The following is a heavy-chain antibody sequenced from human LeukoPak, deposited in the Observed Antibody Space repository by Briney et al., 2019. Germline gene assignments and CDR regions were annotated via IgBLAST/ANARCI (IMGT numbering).Heavy chain of an antibody. CDR1: GGTFSSYA. CDR2: IIPIFGTA. CDR3: ARDGRDIVLMGYRYAFDI. J-gene: IGHJ3*02. V-gene: IGHV1-69*01. D-gene: IGHD2-8*01. Sequence: ASVKVSCKASGGTFSSYAISWVRQAPGQGLEWMGGIIPIFGTANYAQKFQGRVTITADESTSTAYMELSSLRSEDTAVYYCARDGRDIVLMGYRYAFDIWGQGTMVTVSS.